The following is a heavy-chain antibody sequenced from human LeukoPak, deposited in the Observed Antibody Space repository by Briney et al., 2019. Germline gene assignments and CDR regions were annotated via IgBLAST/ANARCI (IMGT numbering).Heavy chain of an antibody. V-gene: IGHV1-18*01. Sequence: ASVKVSCKASGYTFTCYGISWVRQAPGQGLEWMGWISAYNGNTNYAQKLQGRVTMTTDTSTSTAYMELRSLRSDDTAVYYCARVTTIFGVVIIGWFDPWGQGTLVTVSS. J-gene: IGHJ5*02. CDR3: ARVTTIFGVVIIGWFDP. CDR1: GYTFTCYG. CDR2: ISAYNGNT. D-gene: IGHD3-3*01.